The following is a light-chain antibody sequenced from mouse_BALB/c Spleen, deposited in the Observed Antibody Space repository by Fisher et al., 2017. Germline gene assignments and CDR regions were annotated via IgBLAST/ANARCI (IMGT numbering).Light chain of an antibody. Sequence: DIVMTQSTAIMSASLGERVTMTCTASSSVSSSYMHWYQQKSGTSPKRWIYDTSNLASGVPARFSGSGSGTSYSLTISSVEAEDAATYYCQQYSGYPWTFGGGTKLEIK. CDR3: QQYSGYPWT. V-gene: IGKV4-57-1*01. CDR2: DTS. J-gene: IGKJ1*01. CDR1: SSVSSSY.